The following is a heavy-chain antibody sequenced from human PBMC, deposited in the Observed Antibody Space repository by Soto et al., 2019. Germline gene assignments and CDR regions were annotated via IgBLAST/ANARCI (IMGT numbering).Heavy chain of an antibody. CDR2: INRSGGST. V-gene: IGHV1-46*01. Sequence: QVQVVQSGSEVKKPGASVKVSCKASGYTFTAYFMHWVRQAPGQGLEWIGIINRSGGSTNYAQKFQGRVAMTWDTSTRTVYMDLSSLRSDDTAVYYCARAPFSSSSFFFDYWGQGTLVTVSS. D-gene: IGHD6-6*01. CDR1: GYTFTAYF. CDR3: ARAPFSSSSFFFDY. J-gene: IGHJ4*02.